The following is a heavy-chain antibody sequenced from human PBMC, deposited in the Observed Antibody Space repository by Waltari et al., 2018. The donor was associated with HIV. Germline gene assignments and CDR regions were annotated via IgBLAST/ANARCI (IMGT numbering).Heavy chain of an antibody. V-gene: IGHV5-51*01. CDR2: IYPGNSDT. CDR3: ASASIFMMSSGGFAS. D-gene: IGHD3-16*01. J-gene: IGHJ4*02. CDR1: GDSFSTSC. Sequence: EVHLVQSGAEVKKPGETLKISCKASGDSFSTSCIGWVRQMPGKGLEYMGIIYPGNSDTKYSPTFQGQVTLSVDTSIATAYLQWGSLRTSDSAMYYCASASIFMMSSGGFASWGQGTLVTVSS.